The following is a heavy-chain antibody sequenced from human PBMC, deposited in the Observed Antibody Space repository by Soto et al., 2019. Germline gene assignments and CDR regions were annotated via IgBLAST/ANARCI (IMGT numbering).Heavy chain of an antibody. D-gene: IGHD2-15*01. CDR2: IYWDDDK. Sequence: ITLKESGPTLVKPTQTLTLTCTFSGFSLSTSGVGVAWIRQPPGKALEWLALIYWDDDKRYRPSLETRLTITKDTSKNQVVLTMTNMDSVDTATYYCAYLPCSGGSCYSFSYSGMDVWGQGTTVTVSS. CDR1: GFSLSTSGVG. CDR3: AYLPCSGGSCYSFSYSGMDV. V-gene: IGHV2-5*02. J-gene: IGHJ6*02.